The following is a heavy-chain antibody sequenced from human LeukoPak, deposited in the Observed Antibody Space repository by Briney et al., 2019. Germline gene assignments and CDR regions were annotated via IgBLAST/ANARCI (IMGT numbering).Heavy chain of an antibody. CDR3: ARAYSSSGSYYYYYYMDV. CDR2: ISAYNGNT. D-gene: IGHD6-6*01. Sequence: ASVKVSCKASGYTFTSYGISWVRQAPGQGLEWMGWISAYNGNTNYAQKLQGRVTMTTDTSTSTAHMELRSLRSDDTAVYYCARAYSSSGSYYYYYYMDVWGKGTTVTVSS. CDR1: GYTFTSYG. J-gene: IGHJ6*03. V-gene: IGHV1-18*01.